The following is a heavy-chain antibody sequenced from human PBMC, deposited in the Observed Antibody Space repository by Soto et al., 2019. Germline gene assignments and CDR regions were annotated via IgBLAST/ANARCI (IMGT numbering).Heavy chain of an antibody. CDR2: IDWDDDK. D-gene: IGHD2-2*01. J-gene: IGHJ4*02. CDR3: ARIMAGAHCGSTSCYFDY. V-gene: IGHV2-70*01. Sequence: GPTLVNPTQTLTLTCTFSGFSLSTSGMCVSWIRQPPGKALEWLALIDWDDDKYYSTSLKTRLTISKDTSKNQVVLTMTNMDPVDTATYYCARIMAGAHCGSTSCYFDYWGQGTLVTVSS. CDR1: GFSLSTSGMC.